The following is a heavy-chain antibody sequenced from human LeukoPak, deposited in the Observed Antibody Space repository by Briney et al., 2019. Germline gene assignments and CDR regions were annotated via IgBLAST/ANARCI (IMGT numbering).Heavy chain of an antibody. CDR2: IKPNSGVT. D-gene: IGHD2-21*02. Sequence: ASVKVSCKTSGYTFATYFMHWVRQAPGQGLEWMGYIKPNSGVTNYAQKFRGRVTMTWDTSISTAYIELSGLTSDDTAIYCCARPTSSGSNCYFNFDYWGQGTLVTVSS. CDR3: ARPTSSGSNCYFNFDY. J-gene: IGHJ4*02. CDR1: GYTFATYF. V-gene: IGHV1-2*02.